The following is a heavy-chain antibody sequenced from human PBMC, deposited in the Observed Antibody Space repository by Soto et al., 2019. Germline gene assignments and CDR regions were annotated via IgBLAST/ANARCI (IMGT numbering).Heavy chain of an antibody. Sequence: QLQLQESGPGLVQPSDTLSLTCTVSGGSISSSSNYWGWIRQSPGKGLEWIGSIHYSGTTSYNPSLKGRVTISVDTSKNQFSLKLSSVTAADTAVYHCARHPQRNRGYYYPFDYWGQGTLVTVSS. CDR1: GGSISSSSNY. D-gene: IGHD3-22*01. CDR3: ARHPQRNRGYYYPFDY. CDR2: IHYSGTT. J-gene: IGHJ4*02. V-gene: IGHV4-39*01.